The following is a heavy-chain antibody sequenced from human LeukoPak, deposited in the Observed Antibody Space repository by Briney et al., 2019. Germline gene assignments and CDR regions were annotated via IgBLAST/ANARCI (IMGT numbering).Heavy chain of an antibody. CDR2: IYYSGST. V-gene: IGHV4-30-4*01. CDR3: ARVGLRDGYLNFDY. CDR1: GGSISSGDYY. J-gene: IGHJ4*02. D-gene: IGHD5-24*01. Sequence: SQTLSLTCTVSGGSISSGDYYWSWIRQPPGKGLEWIGYIYYSGSTYYNPSLKSRVTISVDTSKNQFSRKLSSVTAADTAVYYCARVGLRDGYLNFDYWGKGTLVTVSS.